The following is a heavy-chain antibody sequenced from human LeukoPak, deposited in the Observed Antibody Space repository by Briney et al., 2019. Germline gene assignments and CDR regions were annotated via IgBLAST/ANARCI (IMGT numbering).Heavy chain of an antibody. CDR2: ISTSSSYI. Sequence: TGGSLRLSCAASGFTFSTYSMNWVRQAPGKGLEWVSYISTSSSYIHYADSVNGRFTISRDNAKNSLYLQMNSLRAEDTAIYYCARAMEIDYWGQGTLVTVSS. J-gene: IGHJ4*02. CDR3: ARAMEIDY. CDR1: GFTFSTYS. V-gene: IGHV3-21*01. D-gene: IGHD3-3*01.